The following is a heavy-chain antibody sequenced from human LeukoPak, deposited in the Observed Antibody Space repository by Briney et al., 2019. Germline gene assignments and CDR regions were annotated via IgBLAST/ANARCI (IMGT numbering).Heavy chain of an antibody. CDR3: ARARGNYYGSGSHDY. D-gene: IGHD3-10*01. CDR2: IYFNGST. CDR1: GGSVSSGTYY. J-gene: IGHJ4*02. V-gene: IGHV4-61*01. Sequence: SETLSLTCTVSGGSVSSGTYYWTWIRQPPGKGLEWIGYIYFNGSTNYNPSLKSRVTISVDTSKTQFSLKLTSMTAADAAVYYCARARGNYYGSGSHDYCGQGTLVTVSS.